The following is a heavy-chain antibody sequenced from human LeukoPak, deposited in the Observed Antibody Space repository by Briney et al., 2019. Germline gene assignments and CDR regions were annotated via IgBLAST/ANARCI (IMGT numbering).Heavy chain of an antibody. V-gene: IGHV1-24*01. CDR3: ATVDYVWGSYRPFDY. Sequence: ASVKVFCKVSGYTLTELSMHWVRQAPGKGLEWMGGFDPEDGETIYAQKFQGRVTMTEDTSTDTAYMELSSLRSEDTAVYYCATVDYVWGSYRPFDYWGQGTLVTVSS. CDR2: FDPEDGET. J-gene: IGHJ4*02. D-gene: IGHD3-16*02. CDR1: GYTLTELS.